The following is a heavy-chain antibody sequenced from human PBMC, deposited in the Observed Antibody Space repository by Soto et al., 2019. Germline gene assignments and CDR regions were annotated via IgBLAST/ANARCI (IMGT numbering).Heavy chain of an antibody. Sequence: QVQLQESGPGLVKPSQTLSLTCTVSGGSISSGGYYWSWIRQHPGKGLEWIGYIYYSGSTYYNPSRKSRVTISVDTSKTQFSLKLSSVTAADTAVYYCARVYYLVGKLFDYWGQGTLVTVSS. CDR2: IYYSGST. CDR3: ARVYYLVGKLFDY. V-gene: IGHV4-31*03. CDR1: GGSISSGGYY. D-gene: IGHD1-26*01. J-gene: IGHJ4*02.